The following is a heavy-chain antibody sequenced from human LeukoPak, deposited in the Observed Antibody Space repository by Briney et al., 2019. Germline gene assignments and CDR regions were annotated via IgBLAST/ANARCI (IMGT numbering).Heavy chain of an antibody. D-gene: IGHD7-27*01. J-gene: IGHJ3*02. V-gene: IGHV3-23*01. CDR3: ARDRSLGRGIRAFDI. Sequence: GGSLRLSCAASGLTFSTYAMSWVRQAPGKGLEWVSAISGGGGTTYCADSVKGRFTISRDNSKNTLYLQMNSLRAEDTAVYYCARDRSLGRGIRAFDIWGQGTMVTVSS. CDR1: GLTFSTYA. CDR2: ISGGGGTT.